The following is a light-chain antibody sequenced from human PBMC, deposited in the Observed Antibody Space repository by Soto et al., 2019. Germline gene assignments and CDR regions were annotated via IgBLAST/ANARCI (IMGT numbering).Light chain of an antibody. CDR1: SSNIGSTYD. CDR2: GNT. J-gene: IGLJ1*01. V-gene: IGLV1-40*01. CDR3: KSYDDSRSVHYV. Sequence: QSVLTQPPSVSGAPGQRVTISCTGSSSNIGSTYDVQWYQQLPGTAPKLLIHGNTDRPSGVPDRFSGSKSGTSASLAITGRQADDEADYYCKSYDDSRSVHYVLGTETKLTVL.